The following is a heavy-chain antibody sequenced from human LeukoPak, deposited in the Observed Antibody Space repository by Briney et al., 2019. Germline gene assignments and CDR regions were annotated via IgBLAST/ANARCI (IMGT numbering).Heavy chain of an antibody. CDR1: GFTFSNSA. CDR3: ARDATYYLRYGYFDC. CDR2: INDVGSHI. Sequence: GGSQRLSCAASGFTFSNSAMNWVRQAPGKGLEWVSSINDVGSHIYYADSVRGRFTISRDNAKTSVYLQMNNLRPEDTAVYYCARDATYYLRYGYFDCWGHGTLVTVSS. J-gene: IGHJ4*01. V-gene: IGHV3-21*01. D-gene: IGHD5/OR15-5a*01.